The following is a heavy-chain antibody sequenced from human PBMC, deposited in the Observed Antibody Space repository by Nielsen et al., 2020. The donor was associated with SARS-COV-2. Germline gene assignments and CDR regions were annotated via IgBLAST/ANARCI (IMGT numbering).Heavy chain of an antibody. CDR2: IYYSGST. J-gene: IGHJ5*02. Sequence: GSLRLSCTVSGGSISSSSYYWGWIRQPPGKGLEWIGSIYYSGSTYYNPSLKSRVTISVDTSKNQFSLKLSSVTAADTAVYYCARGPPDIVVVVAATNNWFDPWGQGTLVTVSS. V-gene: IGHV4-39*07. CDR1: GGSISSSSYY. D-gene: IGHD2-15*01. CDR3: ARGPPDIVVVVAATNNWFDP.